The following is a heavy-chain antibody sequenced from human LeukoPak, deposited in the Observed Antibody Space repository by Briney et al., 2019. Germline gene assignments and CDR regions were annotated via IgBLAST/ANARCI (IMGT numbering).Heavy chain of an antibody. V-gene: IGHV3-48*04. J-gene: IGHJ4*02. CDR1: GFTFSSYS. D-gene: IGHD6-19*01. CDR3: ARSDINIAVAGANDY. Sequence: GGSLRLSCAASGFTFSSYSMNWVRQAPGKGLEWVSYISSSSSTIYYADSVKGRFTISRDNAKNSLYLQMNSLRAEDTAVYYCARSDINIAVAGANDYWGQGTLVTVSS. CDR2: ISSSSSTI.